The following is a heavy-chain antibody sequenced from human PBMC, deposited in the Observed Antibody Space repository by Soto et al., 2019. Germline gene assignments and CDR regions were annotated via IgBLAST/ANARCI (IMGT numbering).Heavy chain of an antibody. CDR3: ASEVTTRVLDV. J-gene: IGHJ6*02. Sequence: HVQLVQSGAEVKKPGASVKVSCKASGYTFTSYDINWVRQATGQGLEWMGWMNPNSGNTGYAQKFQGRVTMTRITSVAPASLELIRLRSQATAVYYCASEVTTRVLDVWGQGTTVTVSS. V-gene: IGHV1-8*01. CDR2: MNPNSGNT. D-gene: IGHD4-17*01. CDR1: GYTFTSYD.